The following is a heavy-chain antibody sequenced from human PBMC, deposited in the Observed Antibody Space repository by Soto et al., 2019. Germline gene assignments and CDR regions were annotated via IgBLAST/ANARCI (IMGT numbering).Heavy chain of an antibody. Sequence: QVQLVQSGAEVKKPGSSVKVSCKASGGTFNTYSFGWLRQAPGQGLQWMGSIIPFIGAPNYAQKFQDRVTITPDESTTTAYMELSGLKSEDTAVYFCARGGDSSSLRAFYSYGFDVWGQGTSVTVSS. CDR3: ARGGDSSSLRAFYSYGFDV. CDR2: IIPFIGAP. J-gene: IGHJ6*02. V-gene: IGHV1-69*18. CDR1: GGTFNTYS. D-gene: IGHD6-6*01.